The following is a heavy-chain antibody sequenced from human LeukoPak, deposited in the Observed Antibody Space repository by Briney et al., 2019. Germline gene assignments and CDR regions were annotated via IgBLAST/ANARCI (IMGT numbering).Heavy chain of an antibody. CDR3: AKDVGKWESLHFFDY. V-gene: IGHV3-23*01. CDR2: ISGSGAST. CDR1: GFTLSTNA. J-gene: IGHJ4*02. D-gene: IGHD1-26*01. Sequence: GGSLRLSCLTSGFTLSTNAMSWVRQAPGKGLEWVSGISGSGASTYYADSVKGRFTISRDDSRNTLYLQMNSLRGDDTAVYYCAKDVGKWESLHFFDYWGQGTLVTVSS.